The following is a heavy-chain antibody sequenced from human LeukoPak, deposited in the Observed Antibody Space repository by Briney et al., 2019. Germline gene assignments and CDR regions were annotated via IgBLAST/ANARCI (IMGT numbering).Heavy chain of an antibody. J-gene: IGHJ3*02. CDR1: GGSISSYY. Sequence: SETLSLTCTVSGGSISSYYWSWIRQPPGKGLEWIGYIYYGGSTNYNPSLKSRVTISVDTSKNQFSLKLSSVTAADTAVYYCASGGYQLHHDAFDIWGQGTMVTVSS. CDR3: ASGGYQLHHDAFDI. CDR2: IYYGGST. V-gene: IGHV4-59*01. D-gene: IGHD2-2*01.